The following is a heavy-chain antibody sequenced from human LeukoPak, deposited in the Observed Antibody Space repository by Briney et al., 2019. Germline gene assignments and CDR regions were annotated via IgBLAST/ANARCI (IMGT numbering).Heavy chain of an antibody. CDR3: ARTDGYNRRNALDI. D-gene: IGHD5-24*01. J-gene: IGHJ3*02. V-gene: IGHV3-30*01. CDR1: GFTFSNYA. Sequence: GGSLRLSCAASGFTFSNYAMHWVRQAPGKGLEWVAVISYDGSSKYYADSVKGRFTISRDNSKNTLYLQVNSLRAEDTAIYYCARTDGYNRRNALDIWGQGTMVTVSS. CDR2: ISYDGSSK.